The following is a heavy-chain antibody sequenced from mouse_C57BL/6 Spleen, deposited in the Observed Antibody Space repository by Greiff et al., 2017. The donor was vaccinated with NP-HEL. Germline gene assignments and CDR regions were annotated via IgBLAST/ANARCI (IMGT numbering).Heavy chain of an antibody. CDR3: TRKNYGSSYYWYFDV. CDR2: IDPETGGT. D-gene: IGHD1-1*01. V-gene: IGHV1-15*01. J-gene: IGHJ1*03. CDR1: GYTFTDYE. Sequence: VQLQQSGAELVRPGASVTLSCKASGYTFTDYEMHWVKQTPVHGLEWIGAIDPETGGTAYNQKFKCKAILTADKSSSTAYMELRSLTSEDAAVYYCTRKNYGSSYYWYFDVWGTGTTVTVSS.